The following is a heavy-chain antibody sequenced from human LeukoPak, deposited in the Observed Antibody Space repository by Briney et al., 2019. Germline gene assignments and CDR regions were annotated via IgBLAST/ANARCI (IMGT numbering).Heavy chain of an antibody. D-gene: IGHD5-18*01. CDR1: GGTFSSYA. CDR3: ARDSGGERIQLWYFDY. V-gene: IGHV1-69*05. Sequence: SVKVSCKASGGTFSSYAISWVRQAPGQGLEWMGRIIPIFGTANYAQKFQGRVTITTDESTSTAYMELSSLRSEDTAVYYCARDSGGERIQLWYFDYWGQGTLVTVS. CDR2: IIPIFGTA. J-gene: IGHJ4*02.